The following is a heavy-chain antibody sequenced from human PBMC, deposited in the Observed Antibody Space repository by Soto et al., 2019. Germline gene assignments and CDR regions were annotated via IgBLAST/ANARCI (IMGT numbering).Heavy chain of an antibody. V-gene: IGHV3-23*01. J-gene: IGHJ6*03. D-gene: IGHD2-15*01. CDR3: AKDLLDRGSDCSGGSCYYRTHGYYYYMDV. CDR1: GFTFSSYA. CDR2: ISGSGGST. Sequence: GGSLRLSCAASGFTFSSYAMSWVRQAPGKGLEWVSAISGSGGSTYYADSVKGRFTISRDNSKNTLYLQMNSLRAEDTAVYYCAKDLLDRGSDCSGGSCYYRTHGYYYYMDVWGKGTTVTVSS.